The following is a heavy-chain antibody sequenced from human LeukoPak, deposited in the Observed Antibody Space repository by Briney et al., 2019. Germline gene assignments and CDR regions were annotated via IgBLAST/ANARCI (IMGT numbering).Heavy chain of an antibody. J-gene: IGHJ4*02. D-gene: IGHD1-26*01. V-gene: IGHV4-59*08. Sequence: SETLSLTCTVSGGSISSYYWSWIRQPPGKGLEWIGYIYYSGSTNYNPSLKSRVTITVDTSKNQFSLKLSSVTAADTAVYYCARHLYSLSFDYWGEGTLVTVSS. CDR2: IYYSGST. CDR3: ARHLYSLSFDY. CDR1: GGSISSYY.